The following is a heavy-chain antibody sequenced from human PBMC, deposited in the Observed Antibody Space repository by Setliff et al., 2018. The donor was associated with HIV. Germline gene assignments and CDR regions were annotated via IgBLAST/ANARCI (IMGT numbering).Heavy chain of an antibody. Sequence: SETLSLTCSVSGVSMTNNYWTWIRQSPGKGLEWIGYIYHSGSTFYNPSLKSRVTISVDRSKNQFSLKLTSVTAADTALYDCASGGGVYNWFDPWGQGTLVTVSS. CDR2: IYHSGST. D-gene: IGHD3-10*01. CDR1: GVSMTNNY. CDR3: ASGGGVYNWFDP. V-gene: IGHV4-59*12. J-gene: IGHJ5*02.